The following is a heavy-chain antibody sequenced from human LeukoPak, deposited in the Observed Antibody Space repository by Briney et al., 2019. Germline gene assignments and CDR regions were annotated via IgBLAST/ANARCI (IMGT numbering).Heavy chain of an antibody. J-gene: IGHJ6*02. CDR3: ARDRPDPIFPGYYYYGMDV. CDR1: GFTFSSYW. CDR2: ISYDGSNK. Sequence: GGSLRLSCAASGFTFSSYWMGWVRQAPGKGLEWVAVISYDGSNKYYADSVKGRFTISRDNAKNSLHLQMNSLRAEDTAVYYCARDRPDPIFPGYYYYGMDVWGQGTTVTVSS. V-gene: IGHV3-30-3*01. D-gene: IGHD3-9*01.